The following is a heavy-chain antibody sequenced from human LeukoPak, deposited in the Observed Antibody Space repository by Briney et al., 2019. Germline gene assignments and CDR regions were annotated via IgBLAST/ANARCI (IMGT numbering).Heavy chain of an antibody. CDR1: GFSFSSYG. D-gene: IGHD3-10*01. Sequence: GGTLRLSCAASGFSFSSYGMSWVRQAPGKGLEWVSAISASGGSTYYSDSVKGRFTISRDNSKNTLYLQMNSLRAEDTAVYYCAKDRYYGSGSYFDYWGQGTLVTVSS. CDR2: ISASGGST. V-gene: IGHV3-23*01. J-gene: IGHJ4*02. CDR3: AKDRYYGSGSYFDY.